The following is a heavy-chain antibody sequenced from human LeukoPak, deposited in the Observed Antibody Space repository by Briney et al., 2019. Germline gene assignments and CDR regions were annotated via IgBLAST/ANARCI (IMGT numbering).Heavy chain of an antibody. CDR2: INAGNGNT. CDR3: ARDRVNWNDRRYDAFDI. V-gene: IGHV1-3*01. J-gene: IGHJ3*02. Sequence: ASVTVSCKASGYTFTSYAMHWERQAPGQRLEWMGWINAGNGNTKYSQKFQGRVTITRDTSASTAYMELSSLRSEDTAVYYCARDRVNWNDRRYDAFDIWGQGTMVTVSS. D-gene: IGHD1-1*01. CDR1: GYTFTSYA.